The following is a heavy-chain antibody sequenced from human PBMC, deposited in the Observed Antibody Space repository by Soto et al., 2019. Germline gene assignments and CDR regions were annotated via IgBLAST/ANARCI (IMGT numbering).Heavy chain of an antibody. J-gene: IGHJ3*02. CDR3: ASIAQYRGYSYGLYEQEDAFDI. CDR2: ISSSSSYI. D-gene: IGHD5-18*01. Sequence: GGSLRLSCAASGFTFSSYSMNWVRQAPGKGLEWVSSISSSSSYIYYADSVKGRFTISRDNAKNSLYLQMNSLRAEDTAVYYCASIAQYRGYSYGLYEQEDAFDIWGQGTMVTVSS. V-gene: IGHV3-21*01. CDR1: GFTFSSYS.